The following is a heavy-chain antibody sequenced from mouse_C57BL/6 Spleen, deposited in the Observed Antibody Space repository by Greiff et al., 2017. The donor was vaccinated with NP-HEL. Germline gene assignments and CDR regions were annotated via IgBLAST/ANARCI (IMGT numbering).Heavy chain of an antibody. Sequence: VQLQQSGPVLVKPGASVKMSCKASGYTFTDYYMNWVKQSHGKSLEWIGVINPYNGGTSYNQKFKGKATLTVDKSSSTAYMELNSLTSEDSAVYYCARIYDGYLLDYWGQGTTLTVSS. CDR2: INPYNGGT. J-gene: IGHJ2*01. D-gene: IGHD2-3*01. CDR1: GYTFTDYY. CDR3: ARIYDGYLLDY. V-gene: IGHV1-19*01.